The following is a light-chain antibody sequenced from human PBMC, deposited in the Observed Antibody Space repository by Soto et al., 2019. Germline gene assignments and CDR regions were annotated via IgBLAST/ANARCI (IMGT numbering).Light chain of an antibody. J-gene: IGKJ5*01. CDR2: GAS. V-gene: IGKV3-20*01. Sequence: EIVLTQSPGTLSLSPGERATLSCRASQSVSNNYLAWYQQKPGQAPRLLIYGASSRATGIPDRFTGSGSGTDFTLTIARLEPADYAVYYCQQYGSSPPITFGQGIRLEIK. CDR3: QQYGSSPPIT. CDR1: QSVSNNY.